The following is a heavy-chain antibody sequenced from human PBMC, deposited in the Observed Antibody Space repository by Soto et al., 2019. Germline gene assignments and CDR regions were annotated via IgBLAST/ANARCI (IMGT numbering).Heavy chain of an antibody. CDR2: ISSSSSYI. V-gene: IGHV3-21*01. D-gene: IGHD5-18*01. CDR1: GFTFSSYS. Sequence: EVQLVESGGGLVKPGGSLRLSCVASGFTFSSYSMNWGRQAPGKGREWVSSISSSSSYIYYADSVKGRFTSSRDNAKNSLYLQMNGLRAEDTAGYYCARDQPGYSYGYGLGYWGQGTLVTVSS. J-gene: IGHJ4*02. CDR3: ARDQPGYSYGYGLGY.